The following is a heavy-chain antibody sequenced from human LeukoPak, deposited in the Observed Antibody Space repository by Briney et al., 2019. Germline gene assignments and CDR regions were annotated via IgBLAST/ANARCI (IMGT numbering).Heavy chain of an antibody. J-gene: IGHJ4*02. V-gene: IGHV3-23*01. D-gene: IGHD6-6*01. Sequence: GGSLRLSCAPSGFTFSSYAMSWVRQAPGKGLEWVSGISGSGGSTYYADSVKGRFTISRDNSKNTLFLQMNSLRAEDTAVYYCAKDTYSSSPYYFDYWGQGTLVTVSS. CDR2: ISGSGGST. CDR3: AKDTYSSSPYYFDY. CDR1: GFTFSSYA.